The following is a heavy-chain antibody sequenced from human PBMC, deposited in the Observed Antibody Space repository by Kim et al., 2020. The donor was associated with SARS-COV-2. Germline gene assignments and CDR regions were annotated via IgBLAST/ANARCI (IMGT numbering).Heavy chain of an antibody. Sequence: SVKGRFVISGENYKNTVYLEMNSLTTEDTAVYYCARDYYGSGSFGWFDPWGQGTLVTVSS. V-gene: IGHV3-30*09. D-gene: IGHD3-10*01. J-gene: IGHJ5*02. CDR3: ARDYYGSGSFGWFDP.